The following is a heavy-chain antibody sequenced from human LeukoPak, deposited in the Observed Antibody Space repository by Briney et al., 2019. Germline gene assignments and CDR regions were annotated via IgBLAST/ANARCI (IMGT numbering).Heavy chain of an antibody. D-gene: IGHD3-22*01. CDR3: ARSRPDSNFDY. J-gene: IGHJ4*02. Sequence: PSETLSLTCTVSGGSISSGGYYWSWIRQHPGKGLECIGYIYYTGTTYYNPSLKSRLTMSVDTSKNQFSLKLSSMTAADTAVYYCARSRPDSNFDYWGQGTLVTVSS. CDR1: GGSISSGGYY. CDR2: IYYTGTT. V-gene: IGHV4-31*03.